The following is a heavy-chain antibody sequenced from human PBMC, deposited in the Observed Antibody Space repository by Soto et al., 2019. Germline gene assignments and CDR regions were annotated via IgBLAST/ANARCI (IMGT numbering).Heavy chain of an antibody. CDR1: GFTFSSYS. D-gene: IGHD2-2*01. Sequence: PGGSLRLSCAASGFTFSSYSMNWVRQAPGKGLEWVSSISSSSSYIYYADSVKGRFTISRDNAKNSLYLQMNSLRAEDTAVYYCAILSTNLRRDYYYYYGMDVWGQGTTVTVS. CDR3: AILSTNLRRDYYYYYGMDV. J-gene: IGHJ6*02. V-gene: IGHV3-21*01. CDR2: ISSSSSYI.